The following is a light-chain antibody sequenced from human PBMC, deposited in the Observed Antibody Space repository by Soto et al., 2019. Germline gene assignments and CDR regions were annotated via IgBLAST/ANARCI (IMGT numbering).Light chain of an antibody. CDR2: VAS. Sequence: DIQMTQSPSSLSASLGDTVTISCRASQNIENYLHWYQQKAGKAPEVLLYVASVLKDGVSSRFSGSGYGTDFTLTITNLHPEDFAMYYCQQSFGSPPITFGQGKRLDIK. V-gene: IGKV1-39*01. J-gene: IGKJ5*01. CDR3: QQSFGSPPIT. CDR1: QNIENY.